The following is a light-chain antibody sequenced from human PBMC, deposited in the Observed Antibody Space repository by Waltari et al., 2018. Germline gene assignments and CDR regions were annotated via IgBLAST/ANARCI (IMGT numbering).Light chain of an antibody. CDR1: SSDVGGYNY. CDR3: SSYAGSNNFGVV. Sequence: QSALTQPPSASGSPGQSVTISCTGTSSDVGGYNYVSWYQQHPGKSPELMIYEVSKRPSGVPERVSGSKSGNTASLTVSGLQAEDEADYYCSSYAGSNNFGVVFGGGTKLTVL. J-gene: IGLJ2*01. CDR2: EVS. V-gene: IGLV2-8*01.